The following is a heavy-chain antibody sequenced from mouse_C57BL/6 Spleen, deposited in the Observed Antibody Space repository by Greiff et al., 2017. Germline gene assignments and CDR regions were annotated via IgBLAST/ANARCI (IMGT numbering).Heavy chain of an antibody. CDR2: IYIGNGYT. D-gene: IGHD1-1*01. J-gene: IGHJ2*01. V-gene: IGHV1-58*01. CDR1: GYTFTSYG. CDR3: ARLTHGSSYDYFDY. Sequence: EVQGVESGAELVRPGSSVKMSCKTSGYTFTSYGINWVKQRPGQGLEWIGYIYIGNGYTEYNEKFKGKATLTSDTSSSTAYMQLSSLTSEDSAIYFCARLTHGSSYDYFDYWGQGTTLTVSS.